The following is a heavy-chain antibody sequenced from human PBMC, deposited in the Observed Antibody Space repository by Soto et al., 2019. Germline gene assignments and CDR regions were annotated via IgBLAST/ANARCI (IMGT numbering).Heavy chain of an antibody. CDR2: IVVGSGNT. D-gene: IGHD6-13*01. J-gene: IGHJ4*02. CDR1: GVTFTSSS. CDR3: AAIPDGIAAAG. Sequence: APVKVCSEAPGVTFTSSSLRSVRQARGQRLEWIGWIVVGSGNTNYAQKFQERVTITRDMSTSTAYMELSSLRSEDTAVYYCAAIPDGIAAAGWGQGTLVTVSS. V-gene: IGHV1-58*01.